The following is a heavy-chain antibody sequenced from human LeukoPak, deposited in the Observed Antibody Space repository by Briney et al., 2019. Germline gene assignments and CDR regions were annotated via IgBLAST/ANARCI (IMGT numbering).Heavy chain of an antibody. J-gene: IGHJ4*02. V-gene: IGHV4-4*07. CDR3: AREANYCSSTSCYYFDC. CDR1: GYSISSGYY. CDR2: IYTSGST. D-gene: IGHD2-2*01. Sequence: SETLSLTCTVSGYSISSGYYWSWIRQPAGKGLEWIGRIYTSGSTNYNPSLKSRVTMSVDTSKNQFSLKLSSVTAADTAVYYCAREANYCSSTSCYYFDCWGQGTLVTVSS.